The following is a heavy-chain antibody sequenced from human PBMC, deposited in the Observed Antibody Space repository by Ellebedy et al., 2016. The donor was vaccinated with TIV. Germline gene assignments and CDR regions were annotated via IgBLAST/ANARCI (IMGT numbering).Heavy chain of an antibody. CDR2: IIPIFGTP. CDR3: ARVLLDSSSSDYYYGMDV. CDR1: GGTFSRYA. D-gene: IGHD6-6*01. V-gene: IGHV1-69*06. Sequence: AASVKVSCKASGGTFSRYAISWVRQAPGQGLEWMGGIIPIFGTPNYAQRFQDRVTITAEKSTNTAYMELSRLRSDDTAVYYCARVLLDSSSSDYYYGMDVWGQGTTVTVSS. J-gene: IGHJ6*02.